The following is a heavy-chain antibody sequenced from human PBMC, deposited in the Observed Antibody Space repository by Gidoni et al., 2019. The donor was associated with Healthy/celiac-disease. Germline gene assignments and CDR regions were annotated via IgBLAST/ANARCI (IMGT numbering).Heavy chain of an antibody. J-gene: IGHJ4*02. V-gene: IGHV3-7*01. CDR1: GFTFSSYW. Sequence: EVQLVESGGGLVQPGGSLRLSCAASGFTFSSYWLSWVRPAPGKGLEWVANIKQDGSEKYYVDSVKGRFTISRDNAKNSLYLQMNSLRAEDTAVYYCARDLLENAPHYDFWSGYSYFDYWGQGTLVTVSS. CDR2: IKQDGSEK. CDR3: ARDLLENAPHYDFWSGYSYFDY. D-gene: IGHD3-3*01.